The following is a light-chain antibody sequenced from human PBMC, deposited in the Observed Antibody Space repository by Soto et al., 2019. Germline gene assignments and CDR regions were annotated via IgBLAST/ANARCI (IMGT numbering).Light chain of an antibody. V-gene: IGKV1-5*03. CDR1: QSISSW. J-gene: IGKJ1*01. Sequence: DIQMTQSPSTLSASVGDRVTITCRASQSISSWLAWYQQKPQKAPKLLISKASSLESEIPSRFSGSGSGTEFTLTISSLQPDDFATYFCQQYSGYPGTFGQWTKVEVK. CDR2: KAS. CDR3: QQYSGYPGT.